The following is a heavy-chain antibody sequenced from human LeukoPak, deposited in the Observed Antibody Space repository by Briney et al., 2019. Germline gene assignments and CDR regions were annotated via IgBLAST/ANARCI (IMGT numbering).Heavy chain of an antibody. Sequence: ASVKVSCTASGYTFTSYDINWVRQATGQGLEWMGWMNPNSGNTGYAQKFQGRVTMTRNTSISTAYMELSSLRSEDTAVYCCASGAYSSSWYYPVRSWFDPWGQGTLVTVSS. D-gene: IGHD6-13*01. CDR1: GYTFTSYD. V-gene: IGHV1-8*01. J-gene: IGHJ5*02. CDR3: ASGAYSSSWYYPVRSWFDP. CDR2: MNPNSGNT.